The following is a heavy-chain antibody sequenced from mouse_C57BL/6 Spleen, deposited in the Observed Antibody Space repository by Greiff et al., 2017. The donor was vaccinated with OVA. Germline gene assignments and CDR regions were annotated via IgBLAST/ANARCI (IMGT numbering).Heavy chain of an antibody. V-gene: IGHV1-69*01. Sequence: QVQLQQPGAELVMPGASVKLSCKASGYTFTSYWMHWVKQRPGQGLEWIGEIDPSDSYTNYNQKFKGKSTLTVDKSSSTAYMQLSSLTSEDSAVYYCARSYDLYYYAMDYWGQGTSVTVSS. CDR1: GYTFTSYW. CDR3: ARSYDLYYYAMDY. CDR2: IDPSDSYT. D-gene: IGHD2-4*01. J-gene: IGHJ4*01.